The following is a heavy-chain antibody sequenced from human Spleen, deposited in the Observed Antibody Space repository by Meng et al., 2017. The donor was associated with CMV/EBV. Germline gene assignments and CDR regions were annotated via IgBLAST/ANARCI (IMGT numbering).Heavy chain of an antibody. V-gene: IGHV3-15*01. Sequence: GESLKISCAASGFAFSNAWMNWVRQAPGKGLEWVGRIYSKTDGGTTDYAVPVKGRFTISRDDSKNTGYLQMNRLKTEDTAVYYCITDRCSSTRCYRDYYSGMDVWGQGTLVTVSS. J-gene: IGHJ6*02. CDR1: GFAFSNAW. D-gene: IGHD2-2*01. CDR3: ITDRCSSTRCYRDYYSGMDV. CDR2: IYSKTDGGTT.